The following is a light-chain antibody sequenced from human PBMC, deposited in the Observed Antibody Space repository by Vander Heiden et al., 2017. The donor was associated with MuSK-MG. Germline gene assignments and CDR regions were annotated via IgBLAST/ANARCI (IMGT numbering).Light chain of an antibody. J-gene: IGKJ2*01. CDR3: QQYDSTPHT. CDR1: QGISNS. Sequence: DIQLTQSPSSLSASVGDRVTITCRASQGISNSLAWYQQKPGKAPKLLLYAASRLESGVPSRFSGSGSGTDYTLTISSLQPEDFAPYYCQQYDSTPHTFGQGTKMDIK. CDR2: AAS. V-gene: IGKV1-NL1*01.